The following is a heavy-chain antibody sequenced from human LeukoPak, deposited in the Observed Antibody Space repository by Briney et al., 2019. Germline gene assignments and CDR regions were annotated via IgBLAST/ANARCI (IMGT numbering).Heavy chain of an antibody. CDR3: AKSLRTGSGAFDI. V-gene: IGHV3-30*18. D-gene: IGHD1-1*01. Sequence: GGSLRLSCAASGFTFSGHAMHWVRQVPGKGLEWVAVTSKDGSDKYYADSVKGRFTISRDNSRNSLYLQMNSLRAEDTAVYYCAKSLRTGSGAFDIWGQGTMVTVSS. J-gene: IGHJ3*02. CDR1: GFTFSGHA. CDR2: TSKDGSDK.